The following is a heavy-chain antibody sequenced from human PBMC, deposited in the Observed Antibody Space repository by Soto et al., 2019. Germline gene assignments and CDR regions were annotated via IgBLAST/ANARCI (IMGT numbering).Heavy chain of an antibody. CDR3: AKESGGSYAYFDY. V-gene: IGHV3-30*18. CDR1: GFTFSSYG. Sequence: QVQLVESGGGVVQPGRSLRLSCAASGFTFSSYGMHWVRQAPGKGLEWVAVISYDGSNKYYADSVKGRFTISRDNSKNPLYLQMNRLRAEDTAVYYCAKESGGSYAYFDYWGQGTLVTVSS. J-gene: IGHJ4*02. CDR2: ISYDGSNK. D-gene: IGHD3-16*01.